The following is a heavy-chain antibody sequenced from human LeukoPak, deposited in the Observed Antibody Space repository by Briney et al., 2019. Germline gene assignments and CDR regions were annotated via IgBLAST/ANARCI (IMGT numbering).Heavy chain of an antibody. CDR2: IYYSGST. Sequence: SETLSLTCTVSGGSISSYYWSWIRQPPGKGLEWIGYIYYSGSTNYNPSLKSRVTISVDTSKNQFSLKLSSVTAADTAVYYCARYGGDSYDYSNYGSFDYWGQGTLVTVSS. V-gene: IGHV4-59*01. D-gene: IGHD4-11*01. CDR3: ARYGGDSYDYSNYGSFDY. J-gene: IGHJ4*02. CDR1: GGSISSYY.